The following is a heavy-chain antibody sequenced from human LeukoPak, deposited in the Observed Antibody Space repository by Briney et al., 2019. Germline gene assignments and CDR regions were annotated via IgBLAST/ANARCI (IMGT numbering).Heavy chain of an antibody. CDR3: AKERCSGGTCYLDY. V-gene: IGHV3-30*02. J-gene: IGHJ4*02. CDR2: IRNDGSNT. Sequence: GGSLRLSCAASGFTFRIYGIYWVRQAPGKGLGCVAFIRNDGSNTYYADSVKGRFTISRDNSKNTLYLQMNSLRTEDTAVYYCAKERCSGGTCYLDYWGQGTLVTVSS. D-gene: IGHD2-15*01. CDR1: GFTFRIYG.